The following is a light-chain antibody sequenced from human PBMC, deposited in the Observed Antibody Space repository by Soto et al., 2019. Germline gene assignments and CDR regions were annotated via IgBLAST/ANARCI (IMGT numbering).Light chain of an antibody. Sequence: DIPMTQSPSTLSASAGDRVTITCRASQSISTWLAWYQQKPGKVPQLLIYEASILQSGVPSRFSGSGSGTDFTLTISSLQAEDFATYYCQQTRSYPSTFGGGTKVDIK. J-gene: IGKJ4*01. CDR2: EAS. CDR3: QQTRSYPST. CDR1: QSISTW. V-gene: IGKV1-5*01.